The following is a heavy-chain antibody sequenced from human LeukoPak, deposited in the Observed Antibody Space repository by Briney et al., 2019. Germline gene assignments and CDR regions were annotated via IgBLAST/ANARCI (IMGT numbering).Heavy chain of an antibody. D-gene: IGHD3-22*01. CDR2: ISGSGGST. V-gene: IGHV3-23*01. CDR3: AKGGDGRLVITHFDY. J-gene: IGHJ4*02. CDR1: GFTFSSYE. Sequence: GGSLRLSCAASGFTFSSYEMNWVRQAPGKGLEWVSAISGSGGSTYYADSVKGRFTISRDNSKNTLYLQMNSLRAEDTAVYYCAKGGDGRLVITHFDYWGQGTLVTVSS.